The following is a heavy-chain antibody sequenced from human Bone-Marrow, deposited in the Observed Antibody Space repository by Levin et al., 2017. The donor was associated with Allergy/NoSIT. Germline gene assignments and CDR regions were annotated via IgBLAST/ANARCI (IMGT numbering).Heavy chain of an antibody. CDR2: ISWNSGSI. CDR1: GFTFDDYA. J-gene: IGHJ4*02. V-gene: IGHV3-9*01. D-gene: IGHD6-19*01. CDR3: AKAAITVAGPTNYFDY. Sequence: SLKISCAASGFTFDDYAMHWVRQAPGKGLEWVSGISWNSGSIGYADSVKGRFTISRDNAKNSLYLQMNSLRAEDTALYYCAKAAITVAGPTNYFDYWGQGTLVTVSS.